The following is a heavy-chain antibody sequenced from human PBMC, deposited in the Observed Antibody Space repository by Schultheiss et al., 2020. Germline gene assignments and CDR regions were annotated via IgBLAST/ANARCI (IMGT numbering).Heavy chain of an antibody. J-gene: IGHJ6*02. V-gene: IGHV1-18*01. CDR1: GYTFTSYG. CDR2: ISAYNGNT. Sequence: GESLKISCKASGYTFTSYGISWVRQAPGQGLEWMGWISAYNGNTNYAQKLQGRVTMTTDTSTSTAYMELRSLRSDDTAVYYCARQGIAAAGTDYYYGMDVWGQGTTVTVSS. CDR3: ARQGIAAAGTDYYYGMDV. D-gene: IGHD6-13*01.